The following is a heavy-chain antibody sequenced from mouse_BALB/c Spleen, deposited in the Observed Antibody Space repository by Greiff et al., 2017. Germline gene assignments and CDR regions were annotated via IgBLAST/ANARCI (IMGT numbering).Heavy chain of an antibody. CDR3: AREIVYGYDY. D-gene: IGHD2-2*01. J-gene: IGHJ2*01. CDR1: WFTFTDYY. Sequence: EVQGVESGGGLVQPGGSLRLSCATSWFTFTDYYMSWVRQPPGKALEWLGFIRNKANGYTTEYSASVKGRFTISRDNSQSILYLQMNTLRAEDSATYYCAREIVYGYDYWGQGTTLTVSS. V-gene: IGHV7-3*02. CDR2: IRNKANGYTT.